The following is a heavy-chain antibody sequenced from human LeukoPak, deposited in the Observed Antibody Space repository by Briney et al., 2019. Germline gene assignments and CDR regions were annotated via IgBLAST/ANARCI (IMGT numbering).Heavy chain of an antibody. CDR1: GYTFTGYY. CDR2: INPNSGGT. V-gene: IGHV1-2*02. CDR3: ARELTSGSDAFDI. D-gene: IGHD3-10*01. Sequence: ASVKVSCKASGYTFTGYYMHWVRQAPGQGLEWMGWINPNSGGTNYAQKFQGRVTMTRDTSISTAYMELSRLRSDDTAVYYCARELTSGSDAFDIWGQGTMATVSS. J-gene: IGHJ3*02.